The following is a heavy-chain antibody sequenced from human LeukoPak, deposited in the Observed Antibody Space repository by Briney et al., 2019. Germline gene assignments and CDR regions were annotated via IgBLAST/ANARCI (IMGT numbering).Heavy chain of an antibody. CDR3: AKESGGTTGTTGYFDY. CDR2: ISWNSGSI. V-gene: IGHV3-9*01. J-gene: IGHJ4*02. D-gene: IGHD1-1*01. Sequence: GRSLRLSCAASGFTFDDYAMHWVRQAPGKGLEWVSGISWNSGSIGYAYSVKGRFTISRDNAKNSLYLQMNSLRAEDTALYYCAKESGGTTGTTGYFDYWGQGTLVTVSS. CDR1: GFTFDDYA.